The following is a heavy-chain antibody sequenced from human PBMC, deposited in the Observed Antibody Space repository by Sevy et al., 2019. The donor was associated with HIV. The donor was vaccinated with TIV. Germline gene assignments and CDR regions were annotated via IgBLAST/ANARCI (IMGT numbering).Heavy chain of an antibody. V-gene: IGHV3-30*04. CDR1: GFTFSSYA. D-gene: IGHD1-26*01. J-gene: IGHJ3*02. Sequence: GGCLRLSCAASGFTFSSYAMHWVRQAPGKGLEWVAVISYDGSNKYYADSVKGRFTISRDNSKNTLYLQMNSLRAEDTAVYYCATLPELLYAFDIWGQGTMVTVSS. CDR2: ISYDGSNK. CDR3: ATLPELLYAFDI.